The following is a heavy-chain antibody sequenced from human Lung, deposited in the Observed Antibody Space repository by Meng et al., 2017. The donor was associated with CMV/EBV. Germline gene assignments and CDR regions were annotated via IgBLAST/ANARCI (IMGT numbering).Heavy chain of an antibody. Sequence: ASVTVSCKASVYTFSSYDIAWVRQAPGQGLGWMGWNSDYNGNTKYAEKFQDRVTMTTDTSTRTAYMALRSLTSDDTAMYSCARDAPCITISVGGLCVLDVWGQGXTVTVSS. J-gene: IGHJ6*02. CDR2: NSDYNGNT. CDR1: VYTFSSYD. CDR3: ARDAPCITISVGGLCVLDV. D-gene: IGHD3-3*01. V-gene: IGHV1-18*01.